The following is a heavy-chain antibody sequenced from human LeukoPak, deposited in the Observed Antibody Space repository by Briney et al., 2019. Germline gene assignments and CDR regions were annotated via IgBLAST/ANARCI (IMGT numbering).Heavy chain of an antibody. CDR1: GYTFTSYG. Sequence: ASVKVSCKASGYTFTSYGISWVRQAPGQGLEWMGWISAYNGNTNYAQKLQGRVTMTTDTSTSTAYMELRSLRSDDTAVYYCARVGVLLWFGEPIDYWGQGTLVTVSS. J-gene: IGHJ4*02. CDR3: ARVGVLLWFGEPIDY. V-gene: IGHV1-18*01. D-gene: IGHD3-10*01. CDR2: ISAYNGNT.